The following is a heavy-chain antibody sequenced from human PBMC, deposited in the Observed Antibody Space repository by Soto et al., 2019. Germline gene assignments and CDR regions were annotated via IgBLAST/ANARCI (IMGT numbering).Heavy chain of an antibody. CDR1: GFSFSRYT. D-gene: IGHD4-17*01. V-gene: IGHV5-51*01. CDR3: PLSYGDSYYYYYGMVV. J-gene: IGHJ6*02. CDR2: IHPGDSDT. Sequence: PGESLKISCVGSGFSFSRYTVGWVRQVPGKGLEWMGVIHPGDSDTIYSPSFQGQVTISADKSISTAYLQWSSLKASDTAMYYCPLSYGDSYYYYYGMVVWGQGTTVTVSS.